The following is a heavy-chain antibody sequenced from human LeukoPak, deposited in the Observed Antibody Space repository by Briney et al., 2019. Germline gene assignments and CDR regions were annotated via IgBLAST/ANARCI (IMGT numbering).Heavy chain of an antibody. CDR3: ARDQGQYDILTGYRSYFDY. D-gene: IGHD3-9*01. J-gene: IGHJ4*02. Sequence: GGSLTLSCAASGFTFSNYAMHWVRQAPGKGLEWVAVISYDDGSNKYYGDSVKGRSTIFRDNSENTLYLQMNSLRAEDTAVYYCARDQGQYDILTGYRSYFDYWGQGTLVTVSS. V-gene: IGHV3-30-3*01. CDR1: GFTFSNYA. CDR2: ISYDDGSNK.